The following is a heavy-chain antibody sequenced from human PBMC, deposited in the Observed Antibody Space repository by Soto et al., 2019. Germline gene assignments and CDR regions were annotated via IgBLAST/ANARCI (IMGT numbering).Heavy chain of an antibody. CDR1: GFTFSSYG. J-gene: IGHJ5*02. V-gene: IGHV3-30*03. CDR2: ISYDGSNK. CDR3: ATLRYGSALFDP. D-gene: IGHD3-10*01. Sequence: QVQLVESGGGVVQPGRSLRLSCAASGFTFSSYGMHWVRQAPGKGLEWVAVISYDGSNKYYADSVKGRFTISRDNSKNTLYLHMNSLRAEDMAVYYCATLRYGSALFDPWGQGTLVTVSS.